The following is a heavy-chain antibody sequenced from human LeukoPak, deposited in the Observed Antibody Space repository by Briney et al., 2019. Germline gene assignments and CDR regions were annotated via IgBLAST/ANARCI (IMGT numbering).Heavy chain of an antibody. CDR3: ARGWYSSGWFDY. D-gene: IGHD6-19*01. CDR1: GGSFSGYY. CDR2: INHSGST. Sequence: SETLSLTCAVYGGSFSGYYWSWIRQPPGRGLEWIGEINHSGSTNYNPSLKSRVTISVDTSKNQFSLKLSSVTAADTAVYYCARGWYSSGWFDYWGQGTLVTVSS. J-gene: IGHJ4*02. V-gene: IGHV4-34*01.